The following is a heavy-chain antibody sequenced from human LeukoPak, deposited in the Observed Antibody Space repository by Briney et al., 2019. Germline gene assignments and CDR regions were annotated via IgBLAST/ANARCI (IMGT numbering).Heavy chain of an antibody. D-gene: IGHD6-13*01. V-gene: IGHV1-8*01. J-gene: IGHJ4*02. CDR3: ARDRIAAAGTAFDY. CDR1: GYTFTSYD. CDR2: MNPNSGNT. Sequence: GASVKVSCKASGYTFTSYDINWVRQATGQGLEWMGWMNPNSGNTGYAQKFQGRVTMTRNTSISTAYMELSSLRSEDTAVYYCARDRIAAAGTAFDYWGQGTLVTVSS.